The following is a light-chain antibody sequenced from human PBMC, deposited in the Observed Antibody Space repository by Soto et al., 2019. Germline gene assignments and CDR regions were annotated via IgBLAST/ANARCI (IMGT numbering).Light chain of an antibody. Sequence: EILLTQSPGTLSLSPGGGATLSCRASQTVGNNYLAWYQHQPGQAPRLLIHGASSRATGIPDRFSGSGSGTDFALTISRLEPEASAVYCCQQYWDSPLSFGGGTKVAI. V-gene: IGKV3-20*01. J-gene: IGKJ4*01. CDR3: QQYWDSPLS. CDR1: QTVGNNY. CDR2: GAS.